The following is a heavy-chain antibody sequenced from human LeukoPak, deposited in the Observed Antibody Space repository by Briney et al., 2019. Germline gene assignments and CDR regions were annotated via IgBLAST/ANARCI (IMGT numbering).Heavy chain of an antibody. J-gene: IGHJ2*01. D-gene: IGHD6-19*01. CDR3: ATVHSSGWYGGWYFDL. CDR1: YTLTELS. Sequence: YTLTELSXXXXXQAXXKGLXXXXXXDPEDGETIYAQKFQGRVTMTEDTSTDTAYMELSSLRSEDTAVYYCATVHSSGWYGGWYFDLWGRGTLVTVSS. V-gene: IGHV1-24*01. CDR2: XDPEDGET.